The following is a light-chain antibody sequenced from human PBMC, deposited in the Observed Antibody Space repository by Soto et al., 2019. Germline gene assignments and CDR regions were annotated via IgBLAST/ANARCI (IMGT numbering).Light chain of an antibody. J-gene: IGKJ5*01. CDR2: DAS. Sequence: EIVLTQSPRTLSLSPAERALLXGRSSQSVSSYLAWYQQKPGQAPRILIYDASNRATGIPARFSGSGSGTDFTLTISSLEPEDFAVYYCQQRSNWPPITFGQGTRLEIK. V-gene: IGKV3-11*01. CDR3: QQRSNWPPIT. CDR1: QSVSSY.